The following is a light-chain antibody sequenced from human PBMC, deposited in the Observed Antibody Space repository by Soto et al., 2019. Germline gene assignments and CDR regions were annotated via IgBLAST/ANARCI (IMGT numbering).Light chain of an antibody. CDR1: QDISNY. J-gene: IGKJ2*01. CDR2: DAS. Sequence: DIQMTQSPSSLSASVGDRVTITCQASQDISNYLNWYQQKPGKAPKLLIYDASNLETGVPSRISGSGSGTDFTFTISSLQPEDIATYYCQQYDNLPRTCGQGTKLEIK. CDR3: QQYDNLPRT. V-gene: IGKV1-33*01.